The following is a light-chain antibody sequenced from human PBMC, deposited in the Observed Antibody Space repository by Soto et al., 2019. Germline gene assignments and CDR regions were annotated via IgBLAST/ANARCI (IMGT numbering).Light chain of an antibody. V-gene: IGKV1-5*03. J-gene: IGKJ3*01. CDR1: QSISSW. CDR2: KAS. CDR3: QQYNSYPLT. Sequence: DIQMTQSPSTLSASVGDRVTITCRASQSISSWLAWYQQKPGKAPKLLIYKASNLESGVPSRFSGSGSGTEFPLSISSLQPDHFATYYCQQYNSYPLTFGPGTKLDMK.